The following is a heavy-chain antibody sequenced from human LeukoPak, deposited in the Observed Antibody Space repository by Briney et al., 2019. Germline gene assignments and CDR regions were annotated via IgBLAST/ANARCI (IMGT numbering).Heavy chain of an antibody. V-gene: IGHV1-18*01. CDR2: ISAYNGNT. J-gene: IGHJ6*02. CDR3: ARAGGYLGDYGMDV. D-gene: IGHD3-22*01. Sequence: GASVKVSCKASGYTFTSYGISWVRQAPGQGLEWMGWISAYNGNTNYAQKLQGRVTMTTGTSTSTAYMELRSLRSDDTAVYYCARAGGYLGDYGMDVWGQGTTVTVSS. CDR1: GYTFTSYG.